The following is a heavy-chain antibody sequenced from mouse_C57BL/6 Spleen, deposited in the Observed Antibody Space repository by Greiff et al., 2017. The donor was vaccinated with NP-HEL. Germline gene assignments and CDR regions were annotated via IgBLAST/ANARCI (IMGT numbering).Heavy chain of an antibody. J-gene: IGHJ2*01. CDR3: ARRAYFDY. Sequence: EVHLVESGGGLVKPGGSLKLSCAASGFTFSSYAMSWVRQTPEKRLEWVATISDGGSYTYYPDNVKGRFTISRDNAKNNLYLQMSHLKSEDTAMYYCARRAYFDYWGQGTTLTVSS. V-gene: IGHV5-4*03. CDR1: GFTFSSYA. CDR2: ISDGGSYT.